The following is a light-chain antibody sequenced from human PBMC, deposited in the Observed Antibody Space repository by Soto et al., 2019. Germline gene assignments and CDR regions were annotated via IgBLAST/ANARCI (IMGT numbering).Light chain of an antibody. Sequence: EIVLTQSPATLSLSPGEGATLSCRASQSVSSKLAWYQQKPGQAPRLLIYGASTRATGIPARFSGSGSGTEFTLTISSLQSEDFAVYYCQQYNNWPLTFGGGTKVDIK. CDR2: GAS. J-gene: IGKJ4*01. CDR3: QQYNNWPLT. V-gene: IGKV3-15*01. CDR1: QSVSSK.